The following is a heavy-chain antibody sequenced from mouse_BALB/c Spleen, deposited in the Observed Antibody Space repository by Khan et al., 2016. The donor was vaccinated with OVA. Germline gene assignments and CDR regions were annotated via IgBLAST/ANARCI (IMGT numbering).Heavy chain of an antibody. J-gene: IGHJ3*01. D-gene: IGHD2-14*01. CDR1: GYTFTEYT. Sequence: EVQLQQSGPELVKPGASVKISCRTSGYTFTEYTMHWVKQSHGKSLEWIGGIMPNNGGTKYNQKFKGKATLTIDKSSSTAYMELRSLTSEDSAVYVCARDGADYRYSWFAYWGQGTLVTVSA. CDR3: ARDGADYRYSWFAY. CDR2: IMPNNGGT. V-gene: IGHV1-26*01.